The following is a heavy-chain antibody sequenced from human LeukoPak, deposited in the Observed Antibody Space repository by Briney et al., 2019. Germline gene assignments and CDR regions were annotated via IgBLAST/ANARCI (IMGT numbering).Heavy chain of an antibody. V-gene: IGHV4-39*01. Sequence: PSETLSLTCTVSGDSISSSSYYWGWIRQPPGKGLEWIGSIYYSGSTYYNPSLKSRVTISVDTSKNQFSLKLSSVTAADTAVYYCARVGRYQLLYGFDYWGQGTLVTVSS. J-gene: IGHJ4*02. D-gene: IGHD2-2*02. CDR1: GDSISSSSYY. CDR3: ARVGRYQLLYGFDY. CDR2: IYYSGST.